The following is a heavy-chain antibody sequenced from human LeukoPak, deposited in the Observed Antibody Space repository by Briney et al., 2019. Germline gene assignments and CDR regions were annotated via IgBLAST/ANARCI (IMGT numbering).Heavy chain of an antibody. CDR1: GGSISSSNSY. J-gene: IGHJ6*03. Sequence: PSETLSLTCTVSGGSISSSNSYWGWIRQPPGKGLEWIGCIYTSGSTNYNPSLKSRVTMSVDTSKNQFSLKLSSVTAADTAVYYCARDSRSGNYYYYYYMDVWGKGTTVTVSS. V-gene: IGHV4-39*07. CDR3: ARDSRSGNYYYYYYMDV. CDR2: IYTSGST. D-gene: IGHD3-3*01.